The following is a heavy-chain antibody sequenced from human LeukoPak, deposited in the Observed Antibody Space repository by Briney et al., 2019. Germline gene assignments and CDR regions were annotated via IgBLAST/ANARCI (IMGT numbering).Heavy chain of an antibody. Sequence: SETLSLICAVYGGSFSGYYWSWIRQPPGKGLEWMGEINHSGSTHYSPSLKSRVTMSVDTSKNQFSLKLSSVTAADTAVYYCARSFLGGWYYFDYWGQGTLVTVSS. CDR1: GGSFSGYY. D-gene: IGHD6-19*01. CDR2: INHSGST. J-gene: IGHJ4*02. V-gene: IGHV4-34*01. CDR3: ARSFLGGWYYFDY.